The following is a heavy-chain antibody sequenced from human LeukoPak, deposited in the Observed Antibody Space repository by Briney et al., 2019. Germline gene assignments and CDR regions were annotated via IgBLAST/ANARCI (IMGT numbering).Heavy chain of an antibody. D-gene: IGHD2-8*02. V-gene: IGHV3-33*01. CDR1: GFTFSTYG. CDR2: IWFDGSKR. CDR3: ARCTGGSCVFDY. Sequence: PGGSLRLSCAASGFTFSTYGIIWVRQAPGQGLEWVALIWFDGSKRYYGDSLKGRFTVSRDNSKNTLYLQVDSLRAEDTAVYYCARCTGGSCVFDYWGQGTLVTVSS. J-gene: IGHJ4*02.